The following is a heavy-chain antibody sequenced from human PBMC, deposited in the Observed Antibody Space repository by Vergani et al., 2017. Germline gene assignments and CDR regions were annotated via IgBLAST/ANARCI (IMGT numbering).Heavy chain of an antibody. Sequence: EVQLVESGGGLVKPGGSLRLSCAASAFTFSSYSMNWVRQAPGKGLEWVSSITSSGSYGYYADSVKGRFTISRDNAKNSLYLQMNRLRAEDTAVYYCARVANWNYFGSGYYMDVWGKGTTVTVSS. CDR1: AFTFSSYS. CDR2: ITSSGSYG. J-gene: IGHJ6*03. V-gene: IGHV3-21*01. D-gene: IGHD1-7*01. CDR3: ARVANWNYFGSGYYMDV.